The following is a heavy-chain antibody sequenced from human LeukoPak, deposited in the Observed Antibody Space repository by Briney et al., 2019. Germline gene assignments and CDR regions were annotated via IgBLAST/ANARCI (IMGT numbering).Heavy chain of an antibody. CDR2: IYHSGSP. Sequence: SETLSLTCAVSGGSISSNNWWGWVRQPPGKGLEWIGEIYHSGSPNYNPSLKSRVTISVDKSRNHFSLNLSSVTAADTAVYYCARGSEDYDILTGYFRTKHYNWFDPWGQGTLVTVSS. CDR1: GGSISSNNW. D-gene: IGHD3-9*01. J-gene: IGHJ5*02. CDR3: ARGSEDYDILTGYFRTKHYNWFDP. V-gene: IGHV4-4*02.